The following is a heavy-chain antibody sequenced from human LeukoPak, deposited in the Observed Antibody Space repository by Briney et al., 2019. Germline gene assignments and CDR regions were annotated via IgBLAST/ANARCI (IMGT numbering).Heavy chain of an antibody. V-gene: IGHV3-74*01. Sequence: GGSLRLSCVASGFTFSTYWMHWVRQAPGKGLLWVSRINGDGSSTNYADSVKGRFTISRDNAKSTLYLQMNSLRAEDTAVYYCARASTTVPNLLGNWGQGTLVTVSS. J-gene: IGHJ4*02. CDR3: ARASTTVPNLLGN. CDR2: INGDGSST. CDR1: GFTFSTYW. D-gene: IGHD4-17*01.